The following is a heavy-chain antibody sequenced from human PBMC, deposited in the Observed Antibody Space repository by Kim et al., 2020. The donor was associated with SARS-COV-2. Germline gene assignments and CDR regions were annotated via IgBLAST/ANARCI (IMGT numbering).Heavy chain of an antibody. V-gene: IGHV3-23*01. J-gene: IGHJ5*02. Sequence: GYSNFYEDSVKGRFTNSRDNSKNTLYLQMNSLRAEGTAVYYCARGAVSSWFDPWGQGTLVTVSS. CDR3: ARGAVSSWFDP. CDR2: GYSN.